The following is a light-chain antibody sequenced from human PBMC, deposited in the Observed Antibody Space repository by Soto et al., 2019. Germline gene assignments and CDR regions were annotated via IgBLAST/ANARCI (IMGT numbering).Light chain of an antibody. V-gene: IGLV2-14*01. CDR3: SSYTSSSTDV. CDR1: SSDVGGYNY. J-gene: IGLJ1*01. CDR2: DVS. Sequence: QSALTQPASVSGSPGQSITISCTGTSSDVGGYNYVSWYQQHPGKAPKLMIYDVSNRPSGLSNRFSGSKSDNTASLTISGLQAEDEADYYCSSYTSSSTDVFGTGTKLTVL.